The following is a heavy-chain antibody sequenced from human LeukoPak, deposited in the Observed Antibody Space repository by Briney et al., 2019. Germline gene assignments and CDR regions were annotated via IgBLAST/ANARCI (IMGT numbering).Heavy chain of an antibody. CDR2: IYHSGST. J-gene: IGHJ5*02. D-gene: IGHD6-13*01. CDR3: ARGGAAADWFDP. Sequence: SQTLSPTCAVSGGSISSGGYSWSWIRQPPGKGLEWIGYIYHSGSTYYNPSLKSRVTISVDRSKNQFSLKLSSVTAADTAVYYCARGGAAADWFDPWGQGTLVTVSS. CDR1: GGSISSGGYS. V-gene: IGHV4-30-2*01.